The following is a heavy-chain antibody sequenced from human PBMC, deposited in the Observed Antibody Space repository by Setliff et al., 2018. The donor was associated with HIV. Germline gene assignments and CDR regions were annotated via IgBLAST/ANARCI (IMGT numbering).Heavy chain of an antibody. Sequence: SVKVSCKASGDTSSTYAINWVRQAPGQGLEWMGQFIPILDITNYAQKFQGRVTITADKSTNTMYMEMTSLTSEDTAVYYCAGPRGDGAFDIWGQGTMVTVSS. CDR3: AGPRGDGAFDI. V-gene: IGHV1-69*10. J-gene: IGHJ3*02. CDR2: FIPILDIT. CDR1: GDTSSTYA. D-gene: IGHD3-10*01.